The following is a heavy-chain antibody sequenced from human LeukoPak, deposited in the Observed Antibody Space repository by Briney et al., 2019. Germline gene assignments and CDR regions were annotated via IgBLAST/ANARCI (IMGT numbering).Heavy chain of an antibody. CDR3: ERGRTMVRGVSKRNWMDV. CDR2: INHSGST. J-gene: IGHJ6*04. CDR1: GGSFSGYY. V-gene: IGHV4-34*01. Sequence: SETLSLTCAVYGGSFSGYYWSWIRQPPGKGLEWIGGINHSGSTNYNPSLKSRVTISVDTSKNQFSLKLSSVTAADTAVYYCERGRTMVRGVSKRNWMDVWGKGTTVTVSS. D-gene: IGHD3-10*01.